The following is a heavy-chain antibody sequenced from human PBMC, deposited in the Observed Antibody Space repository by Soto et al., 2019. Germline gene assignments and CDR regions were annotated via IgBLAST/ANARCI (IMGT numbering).Heavy chain of an antibody. D-gene: IGHD5-12*01. J-gene: IGHJ4*02. V-gene: IGHV4-59*01. Sequence: SETLSLTCIVSGGSIRSYYWSWIRQPPGKGPEWIGNINHSGSTNYNPSLKSRVTISVDTSKNHFSLRLSSVTAADTAIYFCAREGNLGRWLQPLDFWGQGTLVTVSS. CDR3: AREGNLGRWLQPLDF. CDR1: GGSIRSYY. CDR2: INHSGST.